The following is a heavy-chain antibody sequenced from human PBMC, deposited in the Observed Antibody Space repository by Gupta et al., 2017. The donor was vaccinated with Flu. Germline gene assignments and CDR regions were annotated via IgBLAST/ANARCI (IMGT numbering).Heavy chain of an antibody. J-gene: IGHJ3*01. CDR3: ARSNWAMGDAFDA. CDR1: GFTFNTFR. D-gene: IGHD2-8*01. Sequence: EVQLVESGGGLVKPGGSLRLSCRTFGFTFNTFRMAWVRQPPGKGLECVSSISSSSSDIHYVDSVRGRFTISRDNAKTSLDLQMNSLTIEDTAVYFCARSNWAMGDAFDAWGPGTVVTVSS. CDR2: ISSSSSDI. V-gene: IGHV3-21*04.